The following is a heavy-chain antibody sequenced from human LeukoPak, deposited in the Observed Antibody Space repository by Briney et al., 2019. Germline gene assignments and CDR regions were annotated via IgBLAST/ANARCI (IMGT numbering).Heavy chain of an antibody. J-gene: IGHJ6*03. D-gene: IGHD4-17*01. CDR3: AKRNGDYAQYRPPGYYYMDV. CDR1: GFTFSSYS. V-gene: IGHV3-21*04. Sequence: GGSLRLSCAASGFTFSSYSMNWVRQAPGKGLEWVSSISSSSSYIYYADSVKGRFTISRDNAKNTLYLQMNSLRAEDAAVYYCAKRNGDYAQYRPPGYYYMDVWGKGTTVTVSS. CDR2: ISSSSSYI.